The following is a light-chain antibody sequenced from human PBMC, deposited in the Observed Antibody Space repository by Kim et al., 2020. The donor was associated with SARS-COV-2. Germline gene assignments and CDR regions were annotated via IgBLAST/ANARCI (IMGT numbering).Light chain of an antibody. Sequence: SVGDRVTISCRTSQAIGSWLSWYQQKPGRAPNLLIYAASSLQSAVPSRFRRSGSGTHFTLPVTSLQPEDFATYYCQKTNTFPLTFGGGTKVEIK. J-gene: IGKJ4*01. CDR1: QAIGSW. CDR2: AAS. CDR3: QKTNTFPLT. V-gene: IGKV1D-12*01.